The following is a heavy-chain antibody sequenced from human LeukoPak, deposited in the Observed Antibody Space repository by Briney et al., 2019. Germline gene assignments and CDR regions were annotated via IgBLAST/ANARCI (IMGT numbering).Heavy chain of an antibody. J-gene: IGHJ5*02. CDR2: ISSSSSTI. CDR3: ARLKVA. CDR1: GFTFSSYS. Sequence: GGSLRLSCAASGFTFSSYSMNWVRQAPGKGLEWVSYISSSSSTIYYADSVKGRFTISRDNAKNSLYLQINSLRAEDTAVYYCARLKVAWGQGTLVTVSS. V-gene: IGHV3-48*04.